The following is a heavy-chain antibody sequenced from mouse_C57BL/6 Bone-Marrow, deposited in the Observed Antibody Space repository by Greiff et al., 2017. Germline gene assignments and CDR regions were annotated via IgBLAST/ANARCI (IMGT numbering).Heavy chain of an antibody. J-gene: IGHJ3*01. CDR1: GYTFTSYT. V-gene: IGHV1-4*01. D-gene: IGHD3-2*02. CDR3: ARGGRRLPFAY. Sequence: SGAELARPGASVKMSCKASGYTFTSYTMHWVKQRPGQGLEWIGYINPSSGYTKYNQKFKDKATLTADKSSSTAYMQLSSLTSEDSAVYYCARGGRRLPFAYWGQGTLVTVSA. CDR2: INPSSGYT.